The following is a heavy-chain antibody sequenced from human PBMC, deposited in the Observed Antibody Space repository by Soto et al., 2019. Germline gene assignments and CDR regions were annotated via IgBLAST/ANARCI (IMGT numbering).Heavy chain of an antibody. V-gene: IGHV4-34*01. J-gene: IGHJ4*02. Sequence: QVQLQQWGAGLLKPSETLSLTCAVYGRSFSGYYWSWIRQPPGKGLEWIGEINHSGSTNYNPSLTCRVPISVDTSQNQFPLTLSSVTAADTAVYYCARAYGGNSGVFDYWGQGTLVTVSS. CDR3: ARAYGGNSGVFDY. CDR1: GRSFSGYY. CDR2: INHSGST. D-gene: IGHD4-17*01.